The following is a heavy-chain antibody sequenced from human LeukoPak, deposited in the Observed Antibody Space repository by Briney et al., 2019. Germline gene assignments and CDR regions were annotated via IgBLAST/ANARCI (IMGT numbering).Heavy chain of an antibody. CDR2: MYYRGST. V-gene: IGHV4-39*07. CDR3: AKVQGILVGANLALYYFDY. Sequence: SETLSLTCTVSGGSISSSSHYWGWIRQPPGKGLEWIGSMYYRGSTYHNPSLKSRVTISVDTSKNQFSLKLSSVTAADTAVYYCAKVQGILVGANLALYYFDYWGQGTLVTVSS. D-gene: IGHD1-26*01. CDR1: GGSISSSSHY. J-gene: IGHJ4*02.